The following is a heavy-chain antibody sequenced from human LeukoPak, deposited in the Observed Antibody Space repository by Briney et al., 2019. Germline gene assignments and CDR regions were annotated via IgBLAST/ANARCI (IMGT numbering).Heavy chain of an antibody. CDR2: ISSSSSTI. CDR3: ARAELLGYFQY. D-gene: IGHD1-26*01. CDR1: GFTFSSYS. J-gene: IGHJ1*01. Sequence: GGSLRLSCAASGFTFSSYSMNWVRQAPGKGLEWVSYISSSSSTIYYADSVKGRFTISRDNAKNSLYLQMNSLRAEDTAVYYCARAELLGYFQYWGQGTLVTVSS. V-gene: IGHV3-48*04.